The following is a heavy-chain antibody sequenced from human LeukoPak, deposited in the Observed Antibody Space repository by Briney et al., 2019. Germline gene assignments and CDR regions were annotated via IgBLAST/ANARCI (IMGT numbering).Heavy chain of an antibody. CDR2: ISTSGGTT. CDR1: GFTFSDSY. J-gene: IGHJ4*02. D-gene: IGHD5-12*01. Sequence: GGSLRLSCAASGFTFSDSYMTWIRQAPGKGLEWISYISTSGGTTYYADSLKGRLTISRDNAKNSLYLQMNSLRVEDTAVYYCARDFGCYEDYWGQGTLVTVSS. V-gene: IGHV3-11*01. CDR3: ARDFGCYEDY.